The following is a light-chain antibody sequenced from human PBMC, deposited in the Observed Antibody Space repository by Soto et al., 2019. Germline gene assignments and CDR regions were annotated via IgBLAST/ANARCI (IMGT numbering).Light chain of an antibody. J-gene: IGKJ4*01. V-gene: IGKV3-11*01. CDR2: AAS. CDR3: QKSSDWPIT. CDR1: QSVSSY. Sequence: EIVLTQSPAILSLSPGERATLSCRASQSVSSYLTWYQQKPGQAPSLLIYAASNRATGIPARFSGSGSGTDFTLTISSLEPEDSEIYCCQKSSDWPITSGGGTKVEIK.